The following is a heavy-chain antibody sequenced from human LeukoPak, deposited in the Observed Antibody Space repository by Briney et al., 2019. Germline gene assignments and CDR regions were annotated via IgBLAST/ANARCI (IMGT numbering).Heavy chain of an antibody. Sequence: SETLSLTCTVSGGSISSYYWSWIRQPAGKGLEWIGRIYTSGSTNYNPSLKSRVTMSVDTSKNQFSLKLSSVTAADTAVCYCARDLPFYCTNGVCYDAFDIWGQGTMVTVSS. V-gene: IGHV4-4*07. CDR3: ARDLPFYCTNGVCYDAFDI. CDR2: IYTSGST. D-gene: IGHD2-8*01. J-gene: IGHJ3*02. CDR1: GGSISSYY.